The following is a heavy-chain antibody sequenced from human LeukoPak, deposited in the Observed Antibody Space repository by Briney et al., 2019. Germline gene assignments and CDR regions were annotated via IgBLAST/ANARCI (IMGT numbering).Heavy chain of an antibody. CDR3: ARNPGPAILSGGPSLYYFDY. V-gene: IGHV1-69*04. J-gene: IGHJ4*02. CDR1: LGTFSSYA. CDR2: IIPILGIA. D-gene: IGHD3-10*02. Sequence: SVKVSSKPSLGTFSSYAISWVRQGPGQRLEWMGRIIPILGIANYAQKFQGRVTITADKSTSTAYMELSSLRSEATAVYYFARNPGPAILSGGPSLYYFDYWGQGTLVTVSS.